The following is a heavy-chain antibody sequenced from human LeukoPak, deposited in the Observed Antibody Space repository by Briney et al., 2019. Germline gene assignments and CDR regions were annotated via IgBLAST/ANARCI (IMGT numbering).Heavy chain of an antibody. CDR3: ARSPSMITFGGVPNLFDY. CDR2: IIPLFGTA. V-gene: IGHV1-69*06. Sequence: SVKVSCKASGGTFSSCTISWARQAPGQGLEWMGGIIPLFGTANYAQKFQGRVTITADKSTSTAYMELSSLRSEDTAVYYCARSPSMITFGGVPNLFDYWGQGTLVTVSS. D-gene: IGHD3-16*01. J-gene: IGHJ4*02. CDR1: GGTFSSCT.